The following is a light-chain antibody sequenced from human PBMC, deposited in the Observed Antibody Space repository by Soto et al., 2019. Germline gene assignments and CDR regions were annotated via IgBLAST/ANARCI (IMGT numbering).Light chain of an antibody. V-gene: IGLV2-14*01. CDR1: NSDIGGHNY. CDR2: EVS. Sequence: QAVVTQPASVSGSPGQSITISCTGTNSDIGGHNYVSWYQHHPGKAPKLMIYEVSNRPSGVSNRFSGSKSGNTASLTISGLQAEDEADYHCSSFSSTSTLYVFGTGTKLTVL. CDR3: SSFSSTSTLYV. J-gene: IGLJ1*01.